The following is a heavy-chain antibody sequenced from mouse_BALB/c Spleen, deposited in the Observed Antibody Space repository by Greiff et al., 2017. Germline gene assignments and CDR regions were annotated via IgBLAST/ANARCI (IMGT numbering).Heavy chain of an antibody. J-gene: IGHJ4*01. CDR1: GFTFSSFG. D-gene: IGHD2-4*01. CDR2: ISSGSSTI. V-gene: IGHV5-17*02. CDR3: ARQGYDYDGYAMDY. Sequence: EVQRVESGGGLVQPGGSRKLSCAASGFTFSSFGMHWVRQAPEKGLEWVAYISSGSSTIYYADTVKGRFTISRDNPKNTLFLQMTSLRSEDTAMYYCARQGYDYDGYAMDYWGQGTSVTVSS.